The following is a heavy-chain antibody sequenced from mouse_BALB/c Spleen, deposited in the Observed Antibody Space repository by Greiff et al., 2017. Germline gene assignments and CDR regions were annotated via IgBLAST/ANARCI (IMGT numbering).Heavy chain of an antibody. CDR2: ISSGGGST. J-gene: IGHJ4*01. CDR1: GFAFSSYD. V-gene: IGHV5-12-1*01. CDR3: ARQGLLGRGYAMDY. Sequence: EVQLQESGGGLVKPGGSLKLSCAASGFAFSSYDMSWVRQTPEKRLEWVAYISSGGGSTYYPDTVKGRFTISRDNAKNTLYLQMSSLKSEDTAMYYCARQGLLGRGYAMDYWGQGTSVTVSS.